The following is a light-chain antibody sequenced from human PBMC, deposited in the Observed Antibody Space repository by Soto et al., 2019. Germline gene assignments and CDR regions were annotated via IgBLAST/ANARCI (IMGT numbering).Light chain of an antibody. CDR2: GAS. CDR1: QSVSSSY. V-gene: IGKV3-20*01. Sequence: EIVLTQSPGTLSLSPGERATLSCRASQSVSSSYLAWYQQKPGQAPRLLIYGASSRATGIPHRFSGSGSGTYFTLTISRLVPEDFAVYYFHHYGSSPPWTFGQGTKVEIK. J-gene: IGKJ1*01. CDR3: HHYGSSPPWT.